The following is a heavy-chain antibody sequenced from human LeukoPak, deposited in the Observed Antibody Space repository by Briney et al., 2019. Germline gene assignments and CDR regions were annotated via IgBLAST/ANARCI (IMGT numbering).Heavy chain of an antibody. CDR1: GGSMNSYY. D-gene: IGHD2-15*01. V-gene: IGHV4-4*07. J-gene: IGHJ4*02. Sequence: PSETLSLTCTVSGGSMNSYYWNWIRQPAGKGLEWIGRIYTSGSTNYNPSLKSRVTMSVDTSKNQFSLKLSSVTAADTAVYYCAVDMGFLRAGYWGQGTLVTVSS. CDR2: IYTSGST. CDR3: AVDMGFLRAGY.